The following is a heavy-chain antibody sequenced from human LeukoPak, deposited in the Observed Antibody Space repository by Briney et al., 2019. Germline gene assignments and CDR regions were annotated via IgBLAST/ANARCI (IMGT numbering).Heavy chain of an antibody. V-gene: IGHV4-31*03. D-gene: IGHD6-6*01. J-gene: IGHJ4*02. CDR3: ARVDPDSSSTLEVFDY. CDR2: IYYSGNT. CDR1: GGSISSGGHY. Sequence: SQTLSLTCTVSGGSISSGGHYWSWIRQHPGKGLEWIGYIYYSGNTYYNPSLKSRVTISIDTSKNQFSLKLSSVTAADTAVYYCARVDPDSSSTLEVFDYWGQGTLVTVSS.